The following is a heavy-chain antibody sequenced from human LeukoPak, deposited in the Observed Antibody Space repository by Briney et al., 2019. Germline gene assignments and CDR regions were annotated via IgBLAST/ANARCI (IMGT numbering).Heavy chain of an antibody. Sequence: PGGSLRLSCAASGFSFSTNAMNWVRQAPGKGLEWVSTISAGGSSTYSAETVKGRVTISRDNSKKTLYLQLNSLRAEDTAVYYCAKGNDLDYWGQGTLVTVSS. CDR2: ISAGGSST. CDR3: AKGNDLDY. D-gene: IGHD3-10*01. CDR1: GFSFSTNA. V-gene: IGHV3-23*01. J-gene: IGHJ4*02.